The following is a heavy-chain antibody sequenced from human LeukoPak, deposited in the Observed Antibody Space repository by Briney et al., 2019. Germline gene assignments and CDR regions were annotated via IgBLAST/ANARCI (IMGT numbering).Heavy chain of an antibody. V-gene: IGHV4-4*07. CDR3: ARDWARSGGSYYYYYGMDV. Sequence: SETLSLTCTVSGGSISSYYWSWIRQPAGKGLEWIGRIYTSGSTNYNPSLKSRVTMSVDTSKNQFSLKLSSVTAADTAVYYCARDWARSGGSYYYYYGMDVWGQGTTVTVSS. D-gene: IGHD2-15*01. CDR2: IYTSGST. CDR1: GGSISSYY. J-gene: IGHJ6*02.